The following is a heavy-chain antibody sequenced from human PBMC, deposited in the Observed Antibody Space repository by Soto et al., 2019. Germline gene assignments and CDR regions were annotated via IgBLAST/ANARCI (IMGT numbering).Heavy chain of an antibody. Sequence: SQTLSLTCAISGDNVSNNTASWSWIRQSPSRGLEWLGRTYYRSKWYNDYAVSVKSRITINPDTSKNQFSLQLNSVTPEDTAVYYCARDEMATIVDYYYYGMDVWGQGTTVTVSS. V-gene: IGHV6-1*01. CDR3: ARDEMATIVDYYYYGMDV. CDR2: TYYRSKWYN. J-gene: IGHJ6*02. CDR1: GDNVSNNTAS. D-gene: IGHD5-12*01.